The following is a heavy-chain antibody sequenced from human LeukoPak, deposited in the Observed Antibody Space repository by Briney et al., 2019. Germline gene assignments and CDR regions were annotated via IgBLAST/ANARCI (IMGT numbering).Heavy chain of an antibody. CDR2: INPNSSGT. V-gene: IGHV1-2*02. CDR1: GYTFTGYY. CDR3: ARVEDVLLWFGETWGFLNP. D-gene: IGHD3-10*01. J-gene: IGHJ5*02. Sequence: GASVTLSCKASGYTFTGYYMHWVRQAPGQGLEWMGWINPNSSGTYYAQKFQRRVTMTRDTSISTAYMELSRLRSDDTAVYYCARVEDVLLWFGETWGFLNPWGQGTLVTVSS.